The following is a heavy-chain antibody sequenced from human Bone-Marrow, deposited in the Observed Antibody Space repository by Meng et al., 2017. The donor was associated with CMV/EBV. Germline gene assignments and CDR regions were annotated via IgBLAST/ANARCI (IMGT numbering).Heavy chain of an antibody. V-gene: IGHV3-21*01. D-gene: IGHD2-8*01. CDR1: GFTFSSFT. J-gene: IGHJ4*02. CDR2: ISGSSSYI. Sequence: GESLKISCAASGFTFSSFTMNWVRQAPGKGLEWVSSISGSSSYIYYADSVKGRFTISRDNAKNSLYLQMHSLRAEDTAVYYCARDAVYAIRAYWGQGPLVTVYS. CDR3: ARDAVYAIRAY.